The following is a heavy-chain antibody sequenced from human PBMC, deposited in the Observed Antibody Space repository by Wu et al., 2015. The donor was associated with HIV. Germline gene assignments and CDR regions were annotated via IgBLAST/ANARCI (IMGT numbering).Heavy chain of an antibody. Sequence: QVQLVQSGAEVKKPGASVKVPCKASGYTFTSYDIYWVRQAPGQGLEWVGWINSNRGGTKYAQKFQGRVTMTRDTAVSTAYMQVSSLRSDDTAVYYCARLQSLHGLYSNADLWGQGTLVTVSS. CDR1: GYTFTSYD. CDR3: ARLQSLHGLYSNADL. V-gene: IGHV1-2*02. D-gene: IGHD2-8*01. J-gene: IGHJ5*02. CDR2: INSNRGGT.